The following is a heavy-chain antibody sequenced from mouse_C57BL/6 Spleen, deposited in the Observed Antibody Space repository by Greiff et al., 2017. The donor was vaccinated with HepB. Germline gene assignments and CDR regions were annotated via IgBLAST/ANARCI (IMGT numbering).Heavy chain of an antibody. CDR1: GYTFTSYW. CDR2: IHPNSGST. V-gene: IGHV1-64*01. Sequence: QVQLQQPGAELVKPGASVKLSCKASGYTFTSYWMHWVKQGPGQGLEWIGMIHPNSGSTNYNEKFKSKATLTVDKSSSTAYMQLSSLTSEDSAVYYCARYDGYLYWYFDVWGTGTTVTVSA. D-gene: IGHD2-3*01. CDR3: ARYDGYLYWYFDV. J-gene: IGHJ1*03.